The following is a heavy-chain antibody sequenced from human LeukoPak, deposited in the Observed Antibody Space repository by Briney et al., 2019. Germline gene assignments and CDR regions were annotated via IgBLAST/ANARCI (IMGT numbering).Heavy chain of an antibody. V-gene: IGHV3-74*01. CDR1: GFSFSSYW. CDR2: LNSDGSST. Sequence: PGGSLRLSCAASGFSFSSYWMHWVRQAPGKGLVWVSRLNSDGSSTSYADSVKGRFTISRDNAKNTLYLQMNSLRAEDTAVYYCARVRSSSWYAFDIWGQGKMVNVSS. J-gene: IGHJ3*02. D-gene: IGHD6-13*01. CDR3: ARVRSSSWYAFDI.